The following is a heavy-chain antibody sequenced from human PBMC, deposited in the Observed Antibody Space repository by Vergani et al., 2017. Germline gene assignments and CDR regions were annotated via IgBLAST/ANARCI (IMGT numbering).Heavy chain of an antibody. CDR3: AKLGTSSERFDY. CDR2: ISYDGSNK. J-gene: IGHJ4*02. Sequence: QVQLVESGGGVVQPGRSLRLSCAASGFTFSSYGMHWVRQAPGKGLEWVAVISYDGSNKYYAESVKGRFTISRDNSKNTLYLQMNSLRAEDTAVYYCAKLGTSSERFDYWGQGTLVTVSS. CDR1: GFTFSSYG. V-gene: IGHV3-30*18. D-gene: IGHD2-2*01.